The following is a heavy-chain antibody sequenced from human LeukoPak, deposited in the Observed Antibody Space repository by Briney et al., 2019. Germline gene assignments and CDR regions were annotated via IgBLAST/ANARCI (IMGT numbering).Heavy chain of an antibody. CDR1: GGTFSSYA. J-gene: IGHJ4*02. CDR2: IIPIFGTA. CDR3: ARDATGTPASY. V-gene: IGHV1-69*05. D-gene: IGHD1-1*01. Sequence: ASVKVSCKASGGTFSSYAISWVRQAPGQGLEWMGGIIPIFGTANYAQKFEGRVTITTDESTSTAYMELSSLRSEDTAVYYCARDATGTPASYWGQGTLVTVSS.